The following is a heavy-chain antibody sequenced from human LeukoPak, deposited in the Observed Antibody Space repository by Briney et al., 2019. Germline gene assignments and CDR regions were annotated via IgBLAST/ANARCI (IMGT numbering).Heavy chain of an antibody. D-gene: IGHD7-27*01. Sequence: GASVKVSCKASGYTFTSYYMHWVRQAPGQGLEWMGIINPSGGSTSYAQKFQGRVTMTTDTSTSTAYMELRSLRSDDTAVYYCARGQALTGEDWGQGTLVTVSS. CDR1: GYTFTSYY. CDR2: INPSGGST. V-gene: IGHV1-46*01. J-gene: IGHJ4*02. CDR3: ARGQALTGED.